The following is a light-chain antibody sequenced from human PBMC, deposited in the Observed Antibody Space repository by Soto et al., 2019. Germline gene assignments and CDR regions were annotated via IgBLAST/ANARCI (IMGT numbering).Light chain of an antibody. J-gene: IGKJ2*03. V-gene: IGKV1-5*01. CDR1: QSISMW. Sequence: DIQMTQSPSTLSASIGDSVTITCRASQSISMWLAWFQHKPGKAPKLLIYDASSLQSGVPSNFSATGSGTECTLTISSLQPDDFATYFCQHYHRYPYSFGQGTKLEIK. CDR2: DAS. CDR3: QHYHRYPYS.